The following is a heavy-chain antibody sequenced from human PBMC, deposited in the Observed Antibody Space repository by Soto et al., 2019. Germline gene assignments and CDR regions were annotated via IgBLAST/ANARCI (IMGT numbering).Heavy chain of an antibody. Sequence: GGSLRLSCVGSGFDLNSYSMSWVRQAPGKGLEWVAYISVSTSTILYADSVRGRFAISRDQAKGSLYLQMDSLRVEDTAVYFCARGQLYMDVWGKGTTVTVSS. CDR3: ARGQLYMDV. J-gene: IGHJ6*03. D-gene: IGHD1-1*01. V-gene: IGHV3-48*01. CDR2: ISVSTSTI. CDR1: GFDLNSYS.